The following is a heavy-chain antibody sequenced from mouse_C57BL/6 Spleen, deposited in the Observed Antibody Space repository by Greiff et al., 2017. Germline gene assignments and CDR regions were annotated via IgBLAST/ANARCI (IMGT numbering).Heavy chain of an antibody. V-gene: IGHV1-82*01. CDR3: ARFYYYGSSYENY. J-gene: IGHJ2*01. CDR1: GYAFSSSW. Sequence: VQLVESGPELVKPGASVKISCKASGYAFSSSWMNWVKQRPGKGLEWIGRIYPGDGDTNYNGKFKGKATLTADKSSSTAYMQLSSLTSEDSAVYFCARFYYYGSSYENYWGQGTTLTVSS. CDR2: IYPGDGDT. D-gene: IGHD1-1*01.